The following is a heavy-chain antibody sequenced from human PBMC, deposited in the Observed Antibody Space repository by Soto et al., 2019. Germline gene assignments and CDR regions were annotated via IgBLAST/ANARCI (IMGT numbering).Heavy chain of an antibody. CDR3: VIAAASYFDY. CDR1: GGSISSGGYY. D-gene: IGHD6-13*01. CDR2: IYYSGST. J-gene: IGHJ4*02. V-gene: IGHV4-31*03. Sequence: SETLSLTCTVSGGSISSGGYYWSWIRQHPGKGLEWIGYIYYSGSTYYNPSLKSRVTISVDTSKNQFSLKLSSVTAADTAVYYCVIAAASYFDYWGQGTLVTVSS.